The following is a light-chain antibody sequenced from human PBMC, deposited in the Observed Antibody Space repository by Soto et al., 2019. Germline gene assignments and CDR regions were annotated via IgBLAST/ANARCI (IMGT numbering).Light chain of an antibody. CDR1: MRDVGAYNL. CDR3: SAYSARSTLV. CDR2: EVR. V-gene: IGLV2-14*01. Sequence: QSALTQPASVSGSAGQSITISCSGTMRDVGAYNLVSWYQQHPGTAPKLIIYEVRNRPSGISSRFSGSRSGNKASLTISGLQPEYEGEYYCSAYSARSTLVFGGGTKLTVL. J-gene: IGLJ3*02.